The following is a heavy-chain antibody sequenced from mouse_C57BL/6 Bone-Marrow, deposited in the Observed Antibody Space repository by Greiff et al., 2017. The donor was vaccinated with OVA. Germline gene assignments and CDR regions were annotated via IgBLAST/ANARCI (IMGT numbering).Heavy chain of an antibody. V-gene: IGHV5-12*01. CDR3: ARRWGYYYGSSYYWYFDV. Sequence: EVMLVESGGGLVQPGGSLKLSCAASGFTFSDYYMYWVRQTPEKRLEWVAYISNGGGSTYYPDTVKGRFTISRDNAKNTLYLQMSRLKSEDTAMYYCARRWGYYYGSSYYWYFDVWGTGTTVTVSS. J-gene: IGHJ1*03. D-gene: IGHD1-1*01. CDR1: GFTFSDYY. CDR2: ISNGGGST.